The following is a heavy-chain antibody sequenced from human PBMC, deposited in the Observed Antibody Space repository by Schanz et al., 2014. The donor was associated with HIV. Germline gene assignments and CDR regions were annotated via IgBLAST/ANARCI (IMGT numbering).Heavy chain of an antibody. CDR2: TKEDGSEK. J-gene: IGHJ2*01. V-gene: IGHV3-7*01. CDR3: AREIDSSSWSFAGYYYGMDV. Sequence: EVQLVESGGDLLKPGGSLRLSCVASGFTFANAWMSWVRQAPGKGLEWVANTKEDGSEKNYVDSVKGRFTISRDNSKNTLYLQMNSLRVEDTAVYYCAREIDSSSWSFAGYYYGMDVWGRGTLVAVSS. D-gene: IGHD6-13*01. CDR1: GFTFANAW.